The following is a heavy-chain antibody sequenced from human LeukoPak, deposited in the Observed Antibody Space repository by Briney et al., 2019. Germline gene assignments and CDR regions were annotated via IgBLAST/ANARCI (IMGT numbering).Heavy chain of an antibody. CDR2: IYYSGST. CDR1: GGSISSGDYY. Sequence: PSETLSLTCTVSGGSISSGDYYWSWIRQPPGKGLEWIGYIYYSGSTYYNPSLKSRVTISVDTSKNQFSLKLSSVTAADTAVYYSARGGFLEWLSYYYYMDVWGKGTTVTVTS. D-gene: IGHD3-3*01. J-gene: IGHJ6*03. CDR3: ARGGFLEWLSYYYYMDV. V-gene: IGHV4-30-4*08.